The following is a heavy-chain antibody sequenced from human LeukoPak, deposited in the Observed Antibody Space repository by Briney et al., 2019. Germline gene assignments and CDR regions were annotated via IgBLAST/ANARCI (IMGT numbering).Heavy chain of an antibody. J-gene: IGHJ3*02. CDR3: ARVGYSSSWSAFDI. CDR2: INHSGST. Sequence: PSETLSLTCAVYGGSFSGYYWSWIRQPPGKGLEWIGEINHSGSTNYNPSLKSRVTISVDTSKNQFSLKLSSVTAADTAVYYCARVGYSSSWSAFDIWGQGTMVTVSS. D-gene: IGHD6-13*01. V-gene: IGHV4-34*01. CDR1: GGSFSGYY.